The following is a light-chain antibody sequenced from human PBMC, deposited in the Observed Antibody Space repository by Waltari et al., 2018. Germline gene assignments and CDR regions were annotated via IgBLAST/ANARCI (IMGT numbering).Light chain of an antibody. CDR3: QQSSSSPIT. CDR1: QTIDNY. V-gene: IGKV1-39*01. J-gene: IGKJ3*01. Sequence: DIQMTQSPSSLSASVGDRVIITCRASQTIDNYLNWYQQKPGKAPKLLIYASSNLQSGVPSRFSGDGSGTDFTLTISTLQPADFATYYCQQSSSSPITFGPGTKVDVK. CDR2: ASS.